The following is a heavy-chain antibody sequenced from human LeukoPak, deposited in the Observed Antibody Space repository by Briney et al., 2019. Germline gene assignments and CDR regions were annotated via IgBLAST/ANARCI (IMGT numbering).Heavy chain of an antibody. J-gene: IGHJ4*02. D-gene: IGHD3-9*01. CDR1: GFTFSSYA. CDR3: ARARELRYFDWLLPTL. V-gene: IGHV3-23*01. CDR2: IGGSDSST. Sequence: GGSLRLSCAASGFTFSSYAMSWVRQSPGEGLEWVSTIGGSDSSTYNAGSVKGRFTISRDNAKNTLYLQMNSLRAEDTAVYYCARARELRYFDWLLPTLWGQGTLVTVSS.